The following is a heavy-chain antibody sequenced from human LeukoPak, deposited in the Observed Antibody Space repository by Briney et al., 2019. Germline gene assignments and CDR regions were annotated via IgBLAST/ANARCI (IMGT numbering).Heavy chain of an antibody. V-gene: IGHV3-7*01. CDR1: GFSFPTYW. CDR3: ARDSGNSGYDVHDY. D-gene: IGHD5-12*01. Sequence: TVGLLRLSCAASGFSFPTYWMTWVRQVPGEGLEWVANKQKAVSENNYVGSVKGRFTISRDNAKNSLYLQMNSLRAEDTAVYYCARDSGNSGYDVHDYWGQGTLVTVSS. CDR2: KQKAVSEN. J-gene: IGHJ4*02.